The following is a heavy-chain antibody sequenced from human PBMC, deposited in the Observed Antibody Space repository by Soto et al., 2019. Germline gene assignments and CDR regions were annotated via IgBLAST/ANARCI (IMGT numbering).Heavy chain of an antibody. CDR2: IYPGDSDT. CDR3: ARPRSSSRNYYGMDV. D-gene: IGHD6-13*01. V-gene: IGHV5-51*01. J-gene: IGHJ6*02. Sequence: PGESLKISCKGSGYSFTSYRIGWVRQMPGKGLEWMGIIYPGDSDTRYSPSFQGQVTISADKSISTAYLQWSSLKASDTAMYYCARPRSSSRNYYGMDVWGQGTTVTVSS. CDR1: GYSFTSYR.